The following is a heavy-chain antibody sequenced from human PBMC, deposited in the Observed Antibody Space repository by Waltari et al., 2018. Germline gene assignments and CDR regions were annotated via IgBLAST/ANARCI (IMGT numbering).Heavy chain of an antibody. CDR3: ARDGEMAKITDGYYFDY. CDR1: GGSISSSSYY. J-gene: IGHJ4*02. V-gene: IGHV4-39*07. CDR2: MYYSGGT. D-gene: IGHD3-10*01. Sequence: QLQLQESGPGLVKPSETLSLTCTVSGGSISSSSYYWGWIRQPPGKGLGGIGSMYYSGGTDHHPSLKSRVTISVDTSKNQFSLKLSSVTAADTAVYYCARDGEMAKITDGYYFDYWGQGTLVTVSS.